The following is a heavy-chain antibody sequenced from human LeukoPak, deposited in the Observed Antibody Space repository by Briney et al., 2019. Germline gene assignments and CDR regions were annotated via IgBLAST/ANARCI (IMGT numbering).Heavy chain of an antibody. CDR2: IIPIFGTA. V-gene: IGHV1-69*05. D-gene: IGHD2-21*01. CDR1: GGTFSSYA. CDR3: ARVLTRGGGASPSGAFDI. J-gene: IGHJ3*02. Sequence: GASVKVSCKASGGTFSSYAISWVRQAPGQGLEWMGGIIPIFGTANYAQKFQGRVTITTDESTSTAYMELSSLRSEDTAVYYCARVLTRGGGASPSGAFDIWGQGTMVTVSS.